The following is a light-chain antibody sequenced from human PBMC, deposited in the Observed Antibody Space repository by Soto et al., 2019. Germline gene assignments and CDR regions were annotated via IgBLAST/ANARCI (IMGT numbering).Light chain of an antibody. J-gene: IGKJ2*01. CDR1: QTVLYSSNNKNY. V-gene: IGKV4-1*01. CDR2: WAS. CDR3: QQYYSTPYT. Sequence: DIVMTQSADSLAVSLGERATINCKSSQTVLYSSNNKNYLAWYQLKPGQPPKLLIYWASTRESGVPDRFSGSESGTDFTLTISSLQAEDVAVYYCQQYYSTPYTFGQGNKLELK.